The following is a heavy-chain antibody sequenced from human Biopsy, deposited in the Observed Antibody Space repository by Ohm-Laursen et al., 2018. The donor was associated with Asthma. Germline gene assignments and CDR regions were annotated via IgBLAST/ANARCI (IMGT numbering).Heavy chain of an antibody. CDR3: ARESGQDSGGTGAFDR. CDR1: GFVFSQSG. J-gene: IGHJ3*02. V-gene: IGHV3-30*03. CDR2: ISSDGHNK. D-gene: IGHD4-23*01. Sequence: SLRLSCAAPGFVFSQSGMHWVRQAPGKGLEWVALISSDGHNKYYKDSVKGRFTISRDNSKLRLYLEINSLGVEDSAVYYCARESGQDSGGTGAFDRWGQGIMVAVSS.